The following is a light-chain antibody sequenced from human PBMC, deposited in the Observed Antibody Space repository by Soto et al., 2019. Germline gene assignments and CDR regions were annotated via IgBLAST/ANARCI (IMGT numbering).Light chain of an antibody. CDR3: QQRSNWPRT. CDR2: DVS. J-gene: IGKJ1*01. V-gene: IGKV3-11*01. CDR1: QNISSY. Sequence: LVWTPSAATLSLSPGKIATLVGGASQNISSYLIWYQQKTGQAPRLLIYDVSNRATGIPARFSGSGSGTDFTLTIRSLEPEDFAVYFCQQRSNWPRTVGQGTKVDIK.